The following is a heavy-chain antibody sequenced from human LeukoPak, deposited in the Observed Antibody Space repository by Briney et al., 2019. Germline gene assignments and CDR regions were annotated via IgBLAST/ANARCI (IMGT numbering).Heavy chain of an antibody. J-gene: IGHJ4*02. CDR3: ASWDSGLYYFDY. Sequence: PSETLSLTCTVSGGSISSYYWSWIRQPPGKGLEWIGYIYYSGSTNYNPSLKSRVTISVDTSKNQFSLKLSSVTAADTAVYYCASWDSGLYYFDYWGQGTLVTVSS. CDR2: IYYSGST. D-gene: IGHD1-26*01. V-gene: IGHV4-59*01. CDR1: GGSISSYY.